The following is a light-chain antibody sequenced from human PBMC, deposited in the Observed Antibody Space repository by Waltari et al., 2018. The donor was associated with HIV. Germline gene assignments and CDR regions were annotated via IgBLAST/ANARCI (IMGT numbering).Light chain of an antibody. J-gene: IGLJ2*01. CDR1: KLGSTY. Sequence: SYELTQPPSVSVSPGQTARITCSGDKLGSTYLSWYRQKPGQSPVLVIYHDNKRPSGIPERFFGPTSGNTRTLTISGTQAMDEGDYYCQAWDSSTVLFGGGTRLTVL. CDR2: HDN. CDR3: QAWDSSTVL. V-gene: IGLV3-1*01.